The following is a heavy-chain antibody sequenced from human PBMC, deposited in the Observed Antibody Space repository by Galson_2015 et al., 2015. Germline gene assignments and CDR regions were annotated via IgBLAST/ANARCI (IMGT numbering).Heavy chain of an antibody. D-gene: IGHD3-10*01. Sequence: SLRLSCAASGFTVSSNYMSWVRQAPGKGLEWVSVIYSGGSTYYADSVKGRFTISRDNSKNTLYLQMNSLRAEDTAVYYCARDRSYGSGSYYNWFDPWGQGTLVTVSS. CDR3: ARDRSYGSGSYYNWFDP. J-gene: IGHJ5*02. CDR2: IYSGGST. V-gene: IGHV3-53*01. CDR1: GFTVSSNY.